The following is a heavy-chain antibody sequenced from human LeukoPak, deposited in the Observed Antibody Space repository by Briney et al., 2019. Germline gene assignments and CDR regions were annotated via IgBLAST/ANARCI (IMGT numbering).Heavy chain of an antibody. CDR2: IFPILGAA. Sequence: GASVKVSCKASVGTFSSYAISWVRQAPGQGLEWMGGIFPILGAANYAQKFQGRVTITTDESTSTAYMELSSLRSEDTAVYYCATPLDLDYGGNTPSYYYYMDVWGKGTTVTVSS. CDR1: VGTFSSYA. D-gene: IGHD4-23*01. J-gene: IGHJ6*03. V-gene: IGHV1-69*05. CDR3: ATPLDLDYGGNTPSYYYYMDV.